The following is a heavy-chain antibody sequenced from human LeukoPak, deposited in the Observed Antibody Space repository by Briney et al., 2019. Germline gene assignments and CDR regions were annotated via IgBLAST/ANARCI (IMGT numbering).Heavy chain of an antibody. J-gene: IGHJ3*02. CDR2: ISSSGSTI. CDR1: GFTFSNAW. D-gene: IGHD3-16*01. CDR3: AREGITPDAFDI. Sequence: KTGGSLRLSCAASGFTFSNAWMSWIRQAPGKGLEWVSYISSSGSTIYYADSVKGRFTISRDNAKNSLYLQMNSLRAEDTAVYYCAREGITPDAFDIWGQGTMVTVSS. V-gene: IGHV3-11*01.